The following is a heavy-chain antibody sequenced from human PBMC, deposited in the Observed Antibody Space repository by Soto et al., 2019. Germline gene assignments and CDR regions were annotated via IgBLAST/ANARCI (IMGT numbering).Heavy chain of an antibody. CDR2: IKPENEGGRR. D-gene: IGHD2-21*01. V-gene: IGHV3-15*01. Sequence: PGGSLRLSCAMSGYTFKDAWMNWIRQAPGKGLEWVGRIKPENEGGRRDYAAPVKGRVSIFRDYSRNTLYLQMNSLRIEDTAVYLCATEGDYAELDFWGQGTLVTVSS. J-gene: IGHJ4*02. CDR1: GYTFKDAW. CDR3: ATEGDYAELDF.